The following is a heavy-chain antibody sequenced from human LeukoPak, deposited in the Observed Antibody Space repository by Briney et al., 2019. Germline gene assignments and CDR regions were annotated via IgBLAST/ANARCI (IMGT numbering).Heavy chain of an antibody. V-gene: IGHV4-59*12. CDR1: GGSISSYY. D-gene: IGHD6-13*01. CDR2: IYYSGST. Sequence: SETLSLTCTVSGGSISSYYWSWIRQPPGKGLEWIGYIYYSGSTNYNPSLKSRVTISVDTSKNQFSLKLSSVTAADTAVYYCARARRIAAAGMGFDYWGQGTLVTVSS. J-gene: IGHJ4*02. CDR3: ARARRIAAAGMGFDY.